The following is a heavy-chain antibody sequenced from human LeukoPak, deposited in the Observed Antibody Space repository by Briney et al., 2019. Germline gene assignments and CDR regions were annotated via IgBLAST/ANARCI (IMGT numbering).Heavy chain of an antibody. CDR1: GFNFGKYA. CDR3: TPGSHYCGGDCYLV. D-gene: IGHD2-21*02. J-gene: IGHJ3*01. Sequence: GGALRLSCAASGFNFGKYAMQWVRQAPGKGLEWVPSISSSSSYIYYADSVKGRFTISRDNAKNSLYLQMNSLRAEDTAVYYCTPGSHYCGGDCYLVWGQGTMVTVSS. CDR2: ISSSSSYI. V-gene: IGHV3-21*03.